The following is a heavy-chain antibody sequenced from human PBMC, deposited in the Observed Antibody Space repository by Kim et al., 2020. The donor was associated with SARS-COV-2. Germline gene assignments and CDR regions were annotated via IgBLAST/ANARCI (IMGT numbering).Heavy chain of an antibody. V-gene: IGHV4-34*01. J-gene: IGHJ4*02. Sequence: SETLSLTCAVYGGSFSGYYWGWIRQPPGKGLEWIGEIHHSGSTTYNPSLKSRVTLSVDTSKNQLSLQLSSVTAADTAVYYCARQRGIQGLEYWGQGTLVTVSS. CDR2: IHHSGST. CDR3: ARQRGIQGLEY. D-gene: IGHD3-16*01. CDR1: GGSFSGYY.